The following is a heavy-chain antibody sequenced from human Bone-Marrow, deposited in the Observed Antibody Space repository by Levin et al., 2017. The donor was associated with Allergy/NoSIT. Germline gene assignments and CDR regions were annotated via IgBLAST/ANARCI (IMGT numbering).Heavy chain of an antibody. D-gene: IGHD2-2*02. V-gene: IGHV3-74*03. CDR1: GFTFSSFW. CDR2: IKGDGSTT. J-gene: IGHJ4*02. CDR3: VRDLYGRDDH. Sequence: GGSLRLSCVASGFTFSSFWMHWVRQAPGKGLEWLSHIKGDGSTTTYADSVKGRFTISRDNAKNTLYLQMNSLSAEDTAVYYCVRDLYGRDDHWGQGTLVTVSS.